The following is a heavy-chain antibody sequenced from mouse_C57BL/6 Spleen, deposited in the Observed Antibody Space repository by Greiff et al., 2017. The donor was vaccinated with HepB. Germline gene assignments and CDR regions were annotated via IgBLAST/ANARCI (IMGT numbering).Heavy chain of an antibody. J-gene: IGHJ4*01. Sequence: EVMLVESGGGLVKPGGSLKLSCAASGFTFSSYAMSWVRQTPEKRLEWVATISDGGSYTYYPDNLKGRFTISRDNAKNNLYLQMSHLKSEDTAMYYCARDGDYYPSCAMDDWGQGTSVTVSS. CDR3: ARDGDYYPSCAMDD. V-gene: IGHV5-4*01. CDR1: GFTFSSYA. D-gene: IGHD1-1*01. CDR2: ISDGGSYT.